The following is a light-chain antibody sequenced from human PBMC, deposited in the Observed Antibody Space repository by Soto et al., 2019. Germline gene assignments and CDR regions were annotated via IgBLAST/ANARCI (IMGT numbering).Light chain of an antibody. Sequence: QSVLTQPPSVSAAPGQRVTISCSGTSSNIGENYVAGYQQLPETAPKLLIYDDTHRPPGIPDRFSGSKSGTSATLDITGLQAGDEADYYCGTWDSSLSAGVFGGGTKLTVL. CDR3: GTWDSSLSAGV. CDR2: DDT. V-gene: IGLV1-51*01. J-gene: IGLJ2*01. CDR1: SSNIGENY.